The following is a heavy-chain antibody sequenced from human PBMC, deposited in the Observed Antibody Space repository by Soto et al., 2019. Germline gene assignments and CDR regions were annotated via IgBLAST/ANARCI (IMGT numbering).Heavy chain of an antibody. Sequence: GGSLRLSCAASGFPFSSYSMNWVRQAPGKGLEWVSSISSSSSYIYYADSVKGRFTISRDNAKNSLYLQMNSLRAEDTAVYYCARDLDGYNQGEYFQYWGQGTLVTVSS. J-gene: IGHJ1*01. V-gene: IGHV3-21*01. CDR3: ARDLDGYNQGEYFQY. CDR2: ISSSSSYI. CDR1: GFPFSSYS. D-gene: IGHD5-12*01.